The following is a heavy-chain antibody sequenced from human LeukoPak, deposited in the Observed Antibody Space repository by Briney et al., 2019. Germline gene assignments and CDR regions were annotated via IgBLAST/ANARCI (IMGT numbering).Heavy chain of an antibody. J-gene: IGHJ4*02. CDR2: INHSGGT. V-gene: IGHV4-34*01. CDR3: ATRVPHINTLPY. Sequence: PSETLSLTCAIYGGSFSPYYWSWTRQPPGKGLEWIGEINHSGGTHYNPSLESRVTVSVDTSKNQFSLKLNSVTAADTAVYFCATRVPHINTLPYWSQGTLVTVSS. D-gene: IGHD2-15*01. CDR1: GGSFSPYY.